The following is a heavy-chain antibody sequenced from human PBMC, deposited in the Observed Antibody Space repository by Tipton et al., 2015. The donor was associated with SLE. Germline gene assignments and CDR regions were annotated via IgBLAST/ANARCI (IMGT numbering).Heavy chain of an antibody. CDR1: GFSISSGYY. V-gene: IGHV4-38-2*01. CDR3: ARCRKWRDSSSYYDYFDY. Sequence: GLVKPSETLSLTCGVSGFSISSGYYWGWIRQPPGKGLEWIGHISISGTTNYNPSLKSRVTISVDTSRNQFSLKLSSVTAADTAVYYCARCRKWRDSSSYYDYFDYWGQGTLVTVSS. D-gene: IGHD6-13*01. CDR2: ISISGTT. J-gene: IGHJ4*02.